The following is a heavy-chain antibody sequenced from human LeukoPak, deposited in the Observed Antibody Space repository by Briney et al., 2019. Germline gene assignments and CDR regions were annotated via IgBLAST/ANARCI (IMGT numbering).Heavy chain of an antibody. V-gene: IGHV3-30-3*01. CDR2: ISYDGSNK. CDR1: GFTFSSYW. D-gene: IGHD6-13*01. Sequence: GGSLRLSCAASGFTFSSYWVSWVRQAPGKGLEWVAVISYDGSNKYYADSVKGRFTISRDNSKNTLYLQMSSLRAEDTAVYYCARDRGIAAATDYWGQGTLVTVSS. CDR3: ARDRGIAAATDY. J-gene: IGHJ4*02.